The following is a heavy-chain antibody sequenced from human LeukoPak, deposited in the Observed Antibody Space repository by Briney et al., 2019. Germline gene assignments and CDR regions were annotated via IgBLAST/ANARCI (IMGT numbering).Heavy chain of an antibody. Sequence: ASVKVSCKASGYIFNKYGVSWVRQAPGQGLEWLAWISCYNGDTNYAQKFQGRFTVTTDTSTDTAYMELRSLRSDDTAVYYCARPQDGYNPNFFDYWGQGTLVTVSS. V-gene: IGHV1-18*01. CDR2: ISCYNGDT. J-gene: IGHJ4*02. CDR1: GYIFNKYG. D-gene: IGHD5-24*01. CDR3: ARPQDGYNPNFFDY.